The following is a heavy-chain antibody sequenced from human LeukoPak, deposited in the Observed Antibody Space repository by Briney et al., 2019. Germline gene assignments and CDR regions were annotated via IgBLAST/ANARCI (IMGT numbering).Heavy chain of an antibody. J-gene: IGHJ4*02. V-gene: IGHV4-31*02. D-gene: IGHD3-10*01. Sequence: SWIRXXXXXXLEWIGYIYYSGSTYYNPSLKSRVTISVDTSKNQFSLKLSSVTAADTAVYYCARESGDYFDYWGQGTLVTVSS. CDR3: ARESGDYFDY. CDR2: IYYSGST.